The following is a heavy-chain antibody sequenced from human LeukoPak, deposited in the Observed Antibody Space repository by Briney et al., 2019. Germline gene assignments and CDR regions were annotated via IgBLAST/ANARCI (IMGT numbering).Heavy chain of an antibody. Sequence: GAAVKVSCKASGYTFTSYDINWVRQAAGQRLEWMVWMNPNSGNTGYAQKFQGRVTITRNTSISTAYIELRSLRSEDTAVYYCARRVYSYYYGSGSSPYYFDYWGQGTPVTVSS. CDR1: GYTFTSYD. J-gene: IGHJ4*02. CDR2: MNPNSGNT. CDR3: ARRVYSYYYGSGSSPYYFDY. V-gene: IGHV1-8*03. D-gene: IGHD3-10*01.